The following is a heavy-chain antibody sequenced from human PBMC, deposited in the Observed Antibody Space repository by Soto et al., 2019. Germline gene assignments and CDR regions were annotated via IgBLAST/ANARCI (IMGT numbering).Heavy chain of an antibody. D-gene: IGHD2-15*01. Sequence: PGGSLRLSCAASGFTFFTAWMNWVRQAPGKGLEWVGHIKNDGTTDYIAPVKGRFTISRDDSRNMVYLQMSRLKTEDTAVYYCAADTPGFGQGEFEYWGQGAQVTVPS. V-gene: IGHV3-15*01. J-gene: IGHJ4*02. CDR2: IKNDGTT. CDR1: GFTFFTAW. CDR3: AADTPGFGQGEFEY.